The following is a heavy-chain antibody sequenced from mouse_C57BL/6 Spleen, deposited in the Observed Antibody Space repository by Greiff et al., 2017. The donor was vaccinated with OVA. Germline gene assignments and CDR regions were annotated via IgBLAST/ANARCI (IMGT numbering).Heavy chain of an antibody. D-gene: IGHD2-4*01. J-gene: IGHJ3*01. CDR2: IHPNSGST. V-gene: IGHV1-64*01. Sequence: VQLQQPGAELVKPGASVKLSCKASGYTFTSYWMHWVKQRPGQGLEWIGMIHPNSGSTNYNEKFKSKATLTVDKSSSTAYMQLSSLTSEDSAVYYGARGATYDDYDAWFAYWGQGTLVTVSA. CDR3: ARGATYDDYDAWFAY. CDR1: GYTFTSYW.